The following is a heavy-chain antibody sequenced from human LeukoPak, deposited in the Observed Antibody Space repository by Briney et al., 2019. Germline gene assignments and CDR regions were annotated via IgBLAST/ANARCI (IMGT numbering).Heavy chain of an antibody. CDR1: GGSISSGGYS. CDR3: ARKSSSDVFDI. Sequence: PSQTLSLTCAVSGGSISSGGYSWSWIRQPPGKGLEWIGHIYQSGSTYYNASLKSRVTIPIDRSKNQFSLKLSSVTAADTAVYYCARKSSSDVFDIWGQGTMVTVSS. CDR2: IYQSGST. D-gene: IGHD2-2*01. J-gene: IGHJ3*02. V-gene: IGHV4-30-2*01.